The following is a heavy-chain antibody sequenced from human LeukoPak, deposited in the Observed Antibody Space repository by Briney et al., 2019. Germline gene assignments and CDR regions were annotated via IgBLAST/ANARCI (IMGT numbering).Heavy chain of an antibody. V-gene: IGHV3-30-3*01. Sequence: GSLRLSCAASGFTFSSYAMHWVRQAPGKGLEWVAVISYDGSNKYYADSVKGRFTISRDNSKNTLYLQMNSLRAEDTAVYYCARPGSPAAGASDFHHWGQGTLVTVSS. D-gene: IGHD6-13*01. CDR2: ISYDGSNK. CDR3: ARPGSPAAGASDFHH. CDR1: GFTFSSYA. J-gene: IGHJ1*01.